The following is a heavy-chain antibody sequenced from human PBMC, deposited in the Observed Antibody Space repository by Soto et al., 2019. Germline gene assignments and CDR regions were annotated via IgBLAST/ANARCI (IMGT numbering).Heavy chain of an antibody. D-gene: IGHD6-6*01. Sequence: QVQLVQSGAEVKKPGASVKVSCKGSGYTFSGHYMHWVRQAPGQGLEWMGWINPNSGGSNSAQTFQGRVTMTRDTSISTIYMELSRLTSDDTAVYYGVKGGGNMAAPLDYWGQGTVVTVSS. CDR2: INPNSGGS. CDR3: VKGGGNMAAPLDY. J-gene: IGHJ4*02. CDR1: GYTFSGHY. V-gene: IGHV1-2*02.